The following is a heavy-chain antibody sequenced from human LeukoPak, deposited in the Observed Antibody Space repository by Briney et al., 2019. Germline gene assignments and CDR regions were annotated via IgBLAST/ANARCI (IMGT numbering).Heavy chain of an antibody. D-gene: IGHD1-26*01. CDR2: IRYDGSNK. CDR1: GFTFSSYG. J-gene: IGHJ4*02. Sequence: GGSLRLSCAASGFTFSSYGMHWVRQAPGKGLEWVAFIRYDGSNKYYADSVKGRFTISRDNAKNSLYLQMNSLRAEDTAVYYCARVGSGSYYGGDYWGQGTLVTVSS. V-gene: IGHV3-30*02. CDR3: ARVGSGSYYGGDY.